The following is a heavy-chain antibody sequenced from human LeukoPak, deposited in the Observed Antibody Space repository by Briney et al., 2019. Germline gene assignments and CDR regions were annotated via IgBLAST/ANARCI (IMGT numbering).Heavy chain of an antibody. J-gene: IGHJ5*02. Sequence: GGSLRLSCAASGFTFSDYYMSWIRQAPGKGLEWVSYISSSGSTIYYADSVKGRFTISRDNAKNSLYLQMNSLGAEDTAVYYCARASLVTAGWFDPWGQGTLVTVSS. CDR3: ARASLVTAGWFDP. V-gene: IGHV3-11*01. CDR1: GFTFSDYY. CDR2: ISSSGSTI. D-gene: IGHD2-21*02.